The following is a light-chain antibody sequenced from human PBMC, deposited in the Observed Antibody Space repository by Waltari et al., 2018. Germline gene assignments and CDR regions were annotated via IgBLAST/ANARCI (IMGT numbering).Light chain of an antibody. CDR3: MQARQTPWT. V-gene: IGKV2-28*01. CDR1: QSLLHSNGYTF. CDR2: MVS. Sequence: EIVMTQSPLSLPVTPGEPASVSCRSSQSLLHSNGYTFLDWYVQKPVQSPQLLIYMVSNRASGVPDRFSGSGSGTDFTLEISRVEAEDVGVYYCMQARQTPWTFGQGTKVEIK. J-gene: IGKJ1*01.